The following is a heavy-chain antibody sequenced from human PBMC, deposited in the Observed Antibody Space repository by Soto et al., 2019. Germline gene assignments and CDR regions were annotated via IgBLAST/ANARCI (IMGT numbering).Heavy chain of an antibody. CDR3: ARSWIAAAVYFDY. CDR1: GYTFTSYY. CDR2: INPRGGST. Sequence: QVQLVQSGAEVKKPGASVKVSCKASGYTFTSYYMHWVRQAPGQGPGWMGIINPRGGSTSYAQKCQGRVTMIRDTSTNTDYMELSSLRSEDTAVYYCARSWIAAAVYFDYCGQGALVTVSS. D-gene: IGHD6-13*01. J-gene: IGHJ4*02. V-gene: IGHV1-46*01.